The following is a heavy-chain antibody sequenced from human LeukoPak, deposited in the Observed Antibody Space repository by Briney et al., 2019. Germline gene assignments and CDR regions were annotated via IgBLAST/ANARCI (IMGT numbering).Heavy chain of an antibody. CDR1: GFTLGSHD. CDR3: VREARGYHYTYFDY. V-gene: IGHV3-13*01. D-gene: IGHD5-18*01. Sequence: GGSLRLSCTASGFTLGSHDMHWVRQIPGQGLEWVAAVSSGFHAFFADSVQGRFTVSREDARNSLYLQMNSLRAGDTAVYYCVREARGYHYTYFDYWGQGTLVTVAS. J-gene: IGHJ4*02. CDR2: VSSGFHA.